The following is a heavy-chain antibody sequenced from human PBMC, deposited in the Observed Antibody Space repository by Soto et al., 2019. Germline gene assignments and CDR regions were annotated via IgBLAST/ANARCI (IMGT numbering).Heavy chain of an antibody. CDR1: GYTFNTYG. V-gene: IGHV1-18*01. D-gene: IGHD3-3*01. Sequence: ASVKVSCKTSGYTFNTYGINWVRQAPGQGLELMGWISAYDGKTTYAEKFQGRVTLTTDTSTSTAYMELGSLRSDDTAIYYCARDPHEFWTSYWFDPWGQGTPVTVS. CDR2: ISAYDGKT. J-gene: IGHJ5*02. CDR3: ARDPHEFWTSYWFDP.